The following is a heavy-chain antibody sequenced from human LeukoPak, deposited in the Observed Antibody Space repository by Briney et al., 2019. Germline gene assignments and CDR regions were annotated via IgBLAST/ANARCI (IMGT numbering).Heavy chain of an antibody. CDR1: GGTFSSYA. D-gene: IGHD1-26*01. CDR3: ARAYSERYGLGYYYMDV. V-gene: IGHV1-69*06. J-gene: IGHJ6*03. CDR2: IIPIFGTT. Sequence: ASVKVSCKTSGGTFSSYAITWVRQTPGQGLEWMGGIIPIFGTTNYAQKFQDRVTITADKSTSTAYIKLSSLRSEDTAVYYCARAYSERYGLGYYYMDVWGKGTTVTISS.